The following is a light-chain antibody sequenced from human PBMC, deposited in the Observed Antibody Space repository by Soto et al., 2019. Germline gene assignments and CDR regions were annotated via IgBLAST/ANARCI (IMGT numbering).Light chain of an antibody. Sequence: EIVLTQSPGTLSLSPGERATLSCRASQVFSSSYLAWYQQKPGQAPRLLIYGASGRATGIPDRFSGSGSGTEFTFTISRREPEDFAVYYCQQYGSSPMYTFGQGTKLEIK. CDR2: GAS. CDR3: QQYGSSPMYT. V-gene: IGKV3-20*01. J-gene: IGKJ2*01. CDR1: QVFSSSY.